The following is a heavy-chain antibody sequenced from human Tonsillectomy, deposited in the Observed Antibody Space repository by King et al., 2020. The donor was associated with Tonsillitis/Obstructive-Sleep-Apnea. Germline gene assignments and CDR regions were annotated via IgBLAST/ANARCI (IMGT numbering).Heavy chain of an antibody. CDR1: GFSLSTSGVG. V-gene: IGHV2-5*02. J-gene: IGHJ3*02. CDR3: AHLTQLYDPNTFDT. Sequence: TLKESGPTLVKPTQTLTLTCTFSGFSLSTSGVGVGWIRQPPGQALEWLALIYWDDDKRYSPSLKSNLTITKDTSKNQVVLTMTNMDPVDTATYYCAHLTQLYDPNTFDTWGQGTMVTVSS. D-gene: IGHD3-16*01. CDR2: IYWDDDK.